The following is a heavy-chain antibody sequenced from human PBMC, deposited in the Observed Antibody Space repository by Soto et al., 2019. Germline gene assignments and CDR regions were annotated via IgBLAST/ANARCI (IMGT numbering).Heavy chain of an antibody. Sequence: QVQLVQSGAEVKKPGSSVKVSCKASGGTFSSYAISWVRQAPGQGLEWMGGIIPIFGTANYAQKFQGRVTITADESTSTAYMELSSLRSEDTAVDYCARDGGSFEAVAGTLDLWGRGTLVTVSS. CDR1: GGTFSSYA. CDR3: ARDGGSFEAVAGTLDL. CDR2: IIPIFGTA. J-gene: IGHJ2*01. V-gene: IGHV1-69*01. D-gene: IGHD6-19*01.